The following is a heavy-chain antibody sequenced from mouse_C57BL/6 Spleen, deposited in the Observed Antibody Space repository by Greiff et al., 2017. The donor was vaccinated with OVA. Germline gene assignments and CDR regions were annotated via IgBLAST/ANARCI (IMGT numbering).Heavy chain of an antibody. J-gene: IGHJ2*01. CDR2: IYPGSGST. CDR3: ARRNYYCDY. V-gene: IGHV1-55*01. CDR1: GYTFTSYW. Sequence: QVQLQQPGAELVKPGASVKMSCKASGYTFTSYWITWVKQRPGQGLAWIGDIYPGSGSTHYNEKFKSKATLTVDTSSSTAYMQRSSLTSEDSAVYYCARRNYYCDYWGQGTTLTVSS.